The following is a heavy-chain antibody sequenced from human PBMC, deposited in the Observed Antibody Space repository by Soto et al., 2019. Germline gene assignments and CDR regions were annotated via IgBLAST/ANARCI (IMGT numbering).Heavy chain of an antibody. CDR3: AREGNLGRWLQPLDF. CDR1: GGSISSVGYS. J-gene: IGHJ4*02. D-gene: IGHD5-12*01. Sequence: SETLSLTCAVSGGSISSVGYSWSWIRQPPGKGLEWIGYIYHSGSTYYNPSLKSRVTISVDRSKNQFSLRLISVTAADTAKYFCAREGNLGRWLQPLDFWGQGTLVTVSS. CDR2: IYHSGST. V-gene: IGHV4-30-2*01.